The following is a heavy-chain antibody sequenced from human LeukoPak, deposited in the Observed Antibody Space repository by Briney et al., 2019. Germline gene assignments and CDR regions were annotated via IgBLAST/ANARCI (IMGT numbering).Heavy chain of an antibody. J-gene: IGHJ6*02. D-gene: IGHD4-23*01. V-gene: IGHV1-2*02. CDR3: ASRGGYSVTTLVYYGMDV. CDR1: GYTFTSYD. CDR2: MNPNSGGT. Sequence: GASVKVSCKASGYTFTSYDINWVRQATGQGLEWMGWMNPNSGGTNYAQKFQGRVTMTRDTSISTAYMELSRLRSDDTAVYYCASRGGYSVTTLVYYGMDVWGQGTTVTVSS.